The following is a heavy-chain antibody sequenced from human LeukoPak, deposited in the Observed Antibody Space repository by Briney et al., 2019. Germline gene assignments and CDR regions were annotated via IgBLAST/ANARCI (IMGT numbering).Heavy chain of an antibody. V-gene: IGHV1-18*01. CDR2: ISAYNGNT. J-gene: IGHJ4*02. Sequence: ASVKVSCKASGYTFTSYGISWVRQAPGQGLEWTGWISAYNGNTNYAQKLQGRVTMTTDTSTSTAYMELRSLRSDDTAVYYCARVRFVVPAVGFDYWGQGTLVTVSS. CDR1: GYTFTSYG. CDR3: ARVRFVVPAVGFDY. D-gene: IGHD2-2*01.